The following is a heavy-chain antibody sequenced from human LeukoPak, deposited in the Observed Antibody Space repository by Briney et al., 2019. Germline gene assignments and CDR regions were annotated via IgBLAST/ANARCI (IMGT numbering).Heavy chain of an antibody. J-gene: IGHJ5*01. CDR1: GYTFSDYY. CDR3: AREEIAVGGPPPRWFDS. D-gene: IGHD6-19*01. V-gene: IGHV1-2*02. CDR2: INPKTGDT. Sequence: GASVKVSCKASGYTFSDYYIHWVRQAPEQGLQWMGWINPKTGDTNYPQKSQGRVTMTRDTSISTAYMELSRLRSDDTAVYYCAREEIAVGGPPPRWFDSWGQGTLVTVSS.